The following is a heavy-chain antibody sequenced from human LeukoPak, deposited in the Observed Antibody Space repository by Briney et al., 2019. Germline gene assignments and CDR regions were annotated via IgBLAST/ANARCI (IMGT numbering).Heavy chain of an antibody. J-gene: IGHJ6*03. Sequence: PGGSLRLSCAASGFTFSSYAMSWVRHAPGQGLGWVSAMSGSGGSRYYADYVEGRFTISRDKSKNTLYLQMNSLRAEDTAVYYCAKDVWFGTLGYYSYMDVWGKGTTVTVSS. CDR2: MSGSGGSR. CDR3: AKDVWFGTLGYYSYMDV. D-gene: IGHD3-10*01. V-gene: IGHV3-23*01. CDR1: GFTFSSYA.